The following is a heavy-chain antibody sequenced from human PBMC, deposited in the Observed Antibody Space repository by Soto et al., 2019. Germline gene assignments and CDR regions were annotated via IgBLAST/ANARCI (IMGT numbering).Heavy chain of an antibody. CDR1: GFSFTNYA. CDR3: AKDRSRYSSGWHNWFDA. Sequence: GGSLRLSCTASGFSFTNYAMSWFRQAPGKGLEWVSTISGSGGDTFYTDSVKGRITISRDNSKNMLYLQLDSLRVEDTAGYFCAKDRSRYSSGWHNWFDAWGQGTLVTVSS. D-gene: IGHD6-19*01. CDR2: ISGSGGDT. J-gene: IGHJ5*02. V-gene: IGHV3-23*01.